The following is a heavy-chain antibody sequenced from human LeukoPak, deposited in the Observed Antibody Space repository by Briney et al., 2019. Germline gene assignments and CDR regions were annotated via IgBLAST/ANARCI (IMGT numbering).Heavy chain of an antibody. CDR1: GYSFTSYW. V-gene: IGHV5-51*01. D-gene: IGHD3-3*01. Sequence: GESLNISCKGSGYSFTSYWIGWVRQMPGKGLEWMGIIYPDDSDTRYSPSFQGQVTISADKSISTAYLQWSSLKASDTAMYYCARQYYDFWSGSTPGAFDIRGQGTMVTVSS. J-gene: IGHJ3*02. CDR3: ARQYYDFWSGSTPGAFDI. CDR2: IYPDDSDT.